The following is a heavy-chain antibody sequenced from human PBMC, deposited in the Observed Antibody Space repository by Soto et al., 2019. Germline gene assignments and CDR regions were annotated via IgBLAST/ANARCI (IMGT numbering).Heavy chain of an antibody. Sequence: VQLQESGPGLVKPSETLSLSCDVSGASLLSSYWSWVRQPAGKGLEWIGHIFSSGRTSYNPSLKSRVTMSIDTPNSKFSLSLNSVTAADTAVYYCAKGWDVKYFDHWGQGARVTVSP. CDR3: AKGWDVKYFDH. D-gene: IGHD1-26*01. CDR1: GASLLSSY. V-gene: IGHV4-4*07. CDR2: IFSSGRT. J-gene: IGHJ4*02.